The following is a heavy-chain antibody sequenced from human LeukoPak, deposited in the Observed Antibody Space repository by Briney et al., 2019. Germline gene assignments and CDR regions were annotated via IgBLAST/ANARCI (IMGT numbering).Heavy chain of an antibody. Sequence: SETLSLTCTVSGGSISRSSYYWGWIRQPPGKGLEWIGSIYYSGSAYYNPSLKSRVTISVDTSKNQFSLKLSSVTAADTAVYYCARAGTMIVVVMDYWGQGTLVTVSS. J-gene: IGHJ4*02. V-gene: IGHV4-39*07. D-gene: IGHD3-22*01. CDR3: ARAGTMIVVVMDY. CDR2: IYYSGSA. CDR1: GGSISRSSYY.